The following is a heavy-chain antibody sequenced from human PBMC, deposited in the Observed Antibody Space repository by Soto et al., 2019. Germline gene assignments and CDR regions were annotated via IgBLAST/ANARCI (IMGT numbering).Heavy chain of an antibody. J-gene: IGHJ3*02. D-gene: IGHD3-9*01. CDR1: GFTFSSYA. Sequence: GGSLRLSCAASGFTFSSYAMHWVRQAPGKGLEWVAVISYDGSNKYYADSVKGRFTISRDNSKNTLYLQMNSLRAEDTAVYYCARAYGYSYYDIWTGYYDAFDIWGQGTMVTVSS. CDR3: ARAYGYSYYDIWTGYYDAFDI. V-gene: IGHV3-30-3*01. CDR2: ISYDGSNK.